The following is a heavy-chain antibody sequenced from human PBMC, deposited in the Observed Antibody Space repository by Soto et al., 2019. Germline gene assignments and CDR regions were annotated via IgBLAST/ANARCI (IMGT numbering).Heavy chain of an antibody. D-gene: IGHD6-19*01. CDR3: AKDGGSGWYLGYYFDY. Sequence: GGSLRLSCAASGFTFSSYGMHWVRQAPGKGLEWVAVISYDGSNKYYADSVKGRFTISRDNSKNTLYLQMNSLRAEDTAVYYCAKDGGSGWYLGYYFDYWGQGTLVTVSS. CDR2: ISYDGSNK. J-gene: IGHJ4*02. CDR1: GFTFSSYG. V-gene: IGHV3-30*18.